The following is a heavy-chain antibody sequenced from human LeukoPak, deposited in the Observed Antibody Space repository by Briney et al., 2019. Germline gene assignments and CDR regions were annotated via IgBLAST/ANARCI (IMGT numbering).Heavy chain of an antibody. D-gene: IGHD2-21*02. CDR2: MSRSGTST. CDR3: AKEVVVTAIPIYFDY. V-gene: IGHV3-23*01. Sequence: GGSLRLSCAASGFTFRSYAMTWVRQSPGKGLEWVSVMSRSGTSTYYADSVKGRFTISRDNSKNTLYLQMNSLRAEDTAVYYCAKEVVVTAIPIYFDYWGQGTLVTVSS. J-gene: IGHJ4*02. CDR1: GFTFRSYA.